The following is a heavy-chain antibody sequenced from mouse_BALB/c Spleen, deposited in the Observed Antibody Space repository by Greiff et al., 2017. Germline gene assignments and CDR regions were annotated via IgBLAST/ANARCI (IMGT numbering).Heavy chain of an antibody. CDR1: GYAFSSSW. D-gene: IGHD2-4*01. Sequence: VQLQQSGPELVKPGASVKISCKASGYAFSSSWMNWVKQRPGQGLEWIGRIYPGDGDTNYNGKFKGKATLTADKSSSTAYMQLSSLTSVDSAVYFCARSLMITTAYYFDYWGQGTTLTVSS. CDR3: ARSLMITTAYYFDY. CDR2: IYPGDGDT. J-gene: IGHJ2*01. V-gene: IGHV1-82*01.